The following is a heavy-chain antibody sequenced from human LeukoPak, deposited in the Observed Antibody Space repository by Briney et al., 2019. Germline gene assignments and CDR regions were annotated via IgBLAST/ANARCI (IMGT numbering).Heavy chain of an antibody. CDR2: IYYSGST. J-gene: IGHJ4*02. CDR3: ARRYCSGGSCYLDY. Sequence: SETLSLTCAVYGGSFSDYYWSWIRQPPGKGLEWIGYIYYSGSTNYNPSLKSRVTISVDTSKNQFSLKLSSVTAADAAVYYCARRYCSGGSCYLDYWGQGTLVTVSS. CDR1: GGSFSDYY. D-gene: IGHD2-15*01. V-gene: IGHV4-59*01.